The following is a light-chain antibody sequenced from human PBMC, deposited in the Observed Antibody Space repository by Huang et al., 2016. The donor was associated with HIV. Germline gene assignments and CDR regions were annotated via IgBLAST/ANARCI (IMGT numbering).Light chain of an antibody. CDR1: QSLLYSLNTKNY. Sequence: DIVMTQSPDSLSVSPGERATIDCKSSQSLLYSLNTKNYLAWFQQKPGRPPKLLLDWASTRESGIPERFSGSGSGTEFTLTINNLQPEEVATYYCQQYYQNPQTFGQGT. J-gene: IGKJ5*01. CDR2: WAS. CDR3: QQYYQNPQT. V-gene: IGKV4-1*01.